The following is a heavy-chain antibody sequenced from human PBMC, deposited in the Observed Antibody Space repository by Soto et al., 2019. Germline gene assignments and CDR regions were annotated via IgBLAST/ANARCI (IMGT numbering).Heavy chain of an antibody. CDR2: ISSSSSYT. D-gene: IGHD2-8*02. V-gene: IGHV3-11*06. Sequence: QVQLVESGGGLVKPGGSLRLSCAASGFTFSDYYMSWIRQAPGKGLEWVSDISSSSSYTNYADSVKGRFTISRDNAKNSLYLHVNSLRAEDTGVYYCAIECVVLANAFDIWGQGQMVTVSS. CDR1: GFTFSDYY. J-gene: IGHJ3*02. CDR3: AIECVVLANAFDI.